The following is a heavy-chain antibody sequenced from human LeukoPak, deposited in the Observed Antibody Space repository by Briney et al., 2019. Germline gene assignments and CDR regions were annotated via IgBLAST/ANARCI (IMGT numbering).Heavy chain of an antibody. J-gene: IGHJ4*02. CDR2: INHSGST. V-gene: IGHV4-34*01. Sequence: PSETLSLTCAVYGGSFSGYYWSWIRQPPGKGLEWIGEINHSGSTNYNPSLKSRVTISVDTSKNQFSLKLSSVTAADTAVYYCARANVVGATDYFDYWGQGTLVTVSS. CDR1: GGSFSGYY. CDR3: ARANVVGATDYFDY. D-gene: IGHD1-26*01.